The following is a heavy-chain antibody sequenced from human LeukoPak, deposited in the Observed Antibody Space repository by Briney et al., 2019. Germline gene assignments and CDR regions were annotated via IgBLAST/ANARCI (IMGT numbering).Heavy chain of an antibody. CDR2: INHSGST. CDR3: ASAYSSGWYPSFDY. Sequence: PSETLSLTCAVYGGSFSGYYWSWIRQPPGKGLEWIGEINHSGSTNYNPSLKSRVTISVDTSKNQFSLKPSSVTAADTAVYYCASAYSSGWYPSFDYWGQGTLVTVSS. D-gene: IGHD6-19*01. J-gene: IGHJ4*02. CDR1: GGSFSGYY. V-gene: IGHV4-34*01.